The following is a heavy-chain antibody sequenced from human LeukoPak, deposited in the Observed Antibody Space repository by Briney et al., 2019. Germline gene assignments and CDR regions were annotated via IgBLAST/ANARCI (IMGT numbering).Heavy chain of an antibody. CDR3: ARDLAGSRWSAFDS. CDR1: GFTFSSYS. V-gene: IGHV3-21*01. CDR2: ISSSSSYI. J-gene: IGHJ4*02. Sequence: GWSLRLSCAASGFTFSSYSMNWVRQAPGKGLEWVSSISSSSSYIYYADSVKGRFTISRDNAKNIVYLQMSGLADEDTAVYYCARDLAGSRWSAFDSWGQGALVTVSS. D-gene: IGHD3-10*01.